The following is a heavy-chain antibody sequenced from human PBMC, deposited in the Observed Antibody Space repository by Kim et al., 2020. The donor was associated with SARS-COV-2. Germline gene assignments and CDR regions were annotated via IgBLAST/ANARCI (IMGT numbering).Heavy chain of an antibody. Sequence: GGSLRLSCAASGFTFSSYEMNWVRQAPGKGLEWVSYISSSGSTIYYADSVKGRFTISRDNAKNSLYLQMNSLRAEDTAVYYCARFKGPDYDILTGYYMGVHTQNAFPYYYVMDVWGQGTTVTVSS. CDR2: ISSSGSTI. V-gene: IGHV3-48*03. CDR3: ARFKGPDYDILTGYYMGVHTQNAFPYYYVMDV. CDR1: GFTFSSYE. J-gene: IGHJ6*02. D-gene: IGHD3-9*01.